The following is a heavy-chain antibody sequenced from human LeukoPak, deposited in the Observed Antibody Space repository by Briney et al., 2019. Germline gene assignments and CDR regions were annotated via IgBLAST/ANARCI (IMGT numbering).Heavy chain of an antibody. V-gene: IGHV3-23*01. CDR3: AKDSTVTTAYWYFDL. CDR2: ISGSGGST. CDR1: GFTFSSYA. D-gene: IGHD4-17*01. J-gene: IGHJ2*01. Sequence: PGGSLRLSCAASGFTFSSYAMSWVRQAPGKGLEWVSAISGSGGSTYYADSVKGRFTISRDNSKNTLYLQMKRLRAEDTAVYYCAKDSTVTTAYWYFDLWGRGTLVTVSS.